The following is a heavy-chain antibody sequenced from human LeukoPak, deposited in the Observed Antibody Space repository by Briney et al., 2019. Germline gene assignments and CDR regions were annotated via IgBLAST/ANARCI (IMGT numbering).Heavy chain of an antibody. CDR2: ISYDGSNK. CDR3: ARDSSGWSAYYYYGMDV. J-gene: IGHJ6*02. CDR1: GFTFSSYA. D-gene: IGHD6-19*01. V-gene: IGHV3-30-3*01. Sequence: GGSLRLSCAASGFTFSSYAMHWVRQAPGKGLEWVAVISYDGSNKYYADSVKGRFTISRDNSKNTLYLQMNSLRAEDTAVYYCARDSSGWSAYYYYGMDVWGQGTTVTVSS.